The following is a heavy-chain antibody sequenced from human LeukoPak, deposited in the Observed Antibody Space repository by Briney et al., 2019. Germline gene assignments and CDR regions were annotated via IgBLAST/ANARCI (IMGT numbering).Heavy chain of an antibody. CDR3: ARSGSGYFDY. CDR2: IKQDGSEK. J-gene: IGHJ4*02. V-gene: IGHV3-7*01. CDR1: GITLSVYW. Sequence: PGGSLRLSCAASGITLSVYWMSWVRQAPGKGLEWVANIKQDGSEKYYRDSVQGRFTISRDNVKNSLYLQMNSLRAEDTAVYYCARSGSGYFDYWGQGSLVTVSS.